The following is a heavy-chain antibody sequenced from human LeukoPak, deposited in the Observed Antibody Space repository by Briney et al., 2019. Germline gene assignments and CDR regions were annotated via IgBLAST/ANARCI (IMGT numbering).Heavy chain of an antibody. CDR2: IKQDESEK. D-gene: IGHD2-2*01. CDR1: GFTFSSYW. Sequence: GGSLRLSCAASGFTFSSYWMSWVRQAPGKGLEWVANIKQDESEKYYVDSVKGRFTISRDNAKNSLYLQMNSLRAEDTAVYYCARDFWDIVVVPAAIPYWGQGTLVTVSS. V-gene: IGHV3-7*01. CDR3: ARDFWDIVVVPAAIPY. J-gene: IGHJ4*02.